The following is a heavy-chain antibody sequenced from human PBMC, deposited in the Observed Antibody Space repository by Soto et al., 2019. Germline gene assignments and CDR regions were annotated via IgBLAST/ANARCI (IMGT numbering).Heavy chain of an antibody. CDR2: INAGNGNT. CDR1: GYTFTSYA. D-gene: IGHD2-8*01. Sequence: ASVKVSCKASGYTFTSYAMHWVRQATGQRLEWMGWINAGNGNTKYSQKFQGRVTITRDTSASTAYMELSSLRSEDTAVYYCARDLYLGYCTNGVCYNFDYWGQGTLVTVSS. CDR3: ARDLYLGYCTNGVCYNFDY. J-gene: IGHJ4*02. V-gene: IGHV1-3*01.